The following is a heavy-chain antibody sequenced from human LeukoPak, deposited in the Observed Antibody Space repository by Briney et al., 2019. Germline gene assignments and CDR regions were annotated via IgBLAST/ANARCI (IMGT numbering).Heavy chain of an antibody. J-gene: IGHJ4*02. D-gene: IGHD4-17*01. V-gene: IGHV3-13*01. CDR3: ARDNGLNYFDY. CDR1: GFTFSSYD. CDR2: IGTAGDT. Sequence: PGGSLSLSCAASGFTFSSYDMHWVRQATGKGLEWVSAIGTAGDTYYPGSVKGRFTISRENAKNSLYLQMNSLRAGDTAVYYCARDNGLNYFDYWGQGTLVTVSS.